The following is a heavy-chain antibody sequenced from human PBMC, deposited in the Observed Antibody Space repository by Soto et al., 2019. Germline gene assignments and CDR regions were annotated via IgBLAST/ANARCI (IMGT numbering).Heavy chain of an antibody. D-gene: IGHD3-10*01. J-gene: IGHJ4*02. CDR1: GFTFNSYS. CDR3: ARAGYYGSGILL. Sequence: VQLVESGGGLVQPGGSLRLSCAASGFTFNSYSMNWVRQAPGKGLEWVSYISSSSSTIYYADSVKGRFTISRDNAKNSLYLQMNSLRDEDTAVYYGARAGYYGSGILLWGQGTLVTVSS. V-gene: IGHV3-48*02. CDR2: ISSSSSTI.